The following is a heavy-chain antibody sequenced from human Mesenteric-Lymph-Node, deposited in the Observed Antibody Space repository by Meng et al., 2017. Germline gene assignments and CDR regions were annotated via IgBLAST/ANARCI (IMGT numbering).Heavy chain of an antibody. CDR3: VRDTRRGGGWFDP. D-gene: IGHD3-10*01. CDR1: GDSITSGDYS. Sequence: QVQLQESGPGLVKPSQTLSLTCAVSGDSITSGDYSWTWIRQPPGKGLEWIGYIYHGVNIYYTPSLRSGVTISVDKSRNQFSLKLTSVSAADTAVYYCVRDTRRGGGWFDPWGQGTLVTVSS. V-gene: IGHV4-30-2*01. J-gene: IGHJ5*02. CDR2: IYHGVNI.